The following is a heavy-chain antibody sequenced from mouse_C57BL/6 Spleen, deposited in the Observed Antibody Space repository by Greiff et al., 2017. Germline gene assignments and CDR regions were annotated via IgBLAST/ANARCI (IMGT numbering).Heavy chain of an antibody. V-gene: IGHV1-59*01. CDR1: GYTFTSYW. CDR3: AGGYDAVDY. D-gene: IGHD2-2*01. Sequence: QVQLQQSGAELVRPGTSVKLSCKASGYTFTSYWMHWVKQRPGQGLEWIGVIDPSDSYTNYNQKFKGKATLTVDTSSSTAYMQLSSLTSEDSAVYYCAGGYDAVDYWGQGTTLTVSS. J-gene: IGHJ2*01. CDR2: IDPSDSYT.